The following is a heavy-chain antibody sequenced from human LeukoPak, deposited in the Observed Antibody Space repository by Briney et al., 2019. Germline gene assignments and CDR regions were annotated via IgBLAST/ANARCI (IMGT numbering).Heavy chain of an antibody. CDR2: IYYSGST. V-gene: IGHV4-59*01. Sequence: PSGTLSLTCTVSGGSISSYYWSWIRQPPGKGLEWIGYIYYSGSTNYNPSLKSRVTISVDTSKNQFSLKLSSVTAADTAVYYCARVVTMVRGVIESFYYFDYWGQGTLVTVSS. J-gene: IGHJ4*02. CDR1: GGSISSYY. D-gene: IGHD3-10*01. CDR3: ARVVTMVRGVIESFYYFDY.